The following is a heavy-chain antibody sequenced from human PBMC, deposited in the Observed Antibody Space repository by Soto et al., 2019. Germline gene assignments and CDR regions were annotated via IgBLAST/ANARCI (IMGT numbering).Heavy chain of an antibody. CDR3: ATWYSSSWSKRSRGMDV. D-gene: IGHD6-13*01. CDR2: ISGSGGST. V-gene: IGHV3-23*01. Sequence: PGGSLRLSCAASGFTFSSYAMSWVRQAPGKGLEWVSAISGSGGSTYYADSVKGRFTISRDNSKNTLYLQMNSLRAEDTAVYYCATWYSSSWSKRSRGMDVWGQGTTVPVSS. CDR1: GFTFSSYA. J-gene: IGHJ6*02.